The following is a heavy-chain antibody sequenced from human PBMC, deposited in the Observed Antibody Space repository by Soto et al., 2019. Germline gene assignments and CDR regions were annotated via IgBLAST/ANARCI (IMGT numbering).Heavy chain of an antibody. V-gene: IGHV4-59*01. CDR3: ASYSGYSGYDN. Sequence: SETLSLTCTVSGGSISSYYWSWIRQPPGKGLEWIGYIYYSGSTNYNPSLKSRVTISVDTSKNQFSLKLSSVTAADTAVYYCASYSGYSGYDNWGQGTLVTVSS. J-gene: IGHJ4*02. CDR2: IYYSGST. D-gene: IGHD5-12*01. CDR1: GGSISSYY.